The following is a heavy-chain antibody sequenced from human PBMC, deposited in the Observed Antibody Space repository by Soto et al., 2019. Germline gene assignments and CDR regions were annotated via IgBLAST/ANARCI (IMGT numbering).Heavy chain of an antibody. D-gene: IGHD3-22*01. CDR1: GDSVSSNSAA. Sequence: QSQTLSLTCAISGDSVSSNSAAWNWIRQSPSRGLEWLGRTYYRSKWYNDYAVSVKSRITINPDTSKNQCSLQLNSVTPEDPAVYYCARDLGVVVRDPYYYYGMDVWGQGTTVTVSS. CDR3: ARDLGVVVRDPYYYYGMDV. CDR2: TYYRSKWYN. J-gene: IGHJ6*02. V-gene: IGHV6-1*01.